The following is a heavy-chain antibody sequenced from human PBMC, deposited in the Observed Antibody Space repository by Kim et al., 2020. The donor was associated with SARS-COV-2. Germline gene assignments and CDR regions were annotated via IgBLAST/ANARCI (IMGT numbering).Heavy chain of an antibody. D-gene: IGHD6-19*01. CDR3: ARDSLGAGTDFDY. CDR1: GFTFSSYS. J-gene: IGHJ4*02. CDR2: ISSSSSYI. Sequence: GGSLRLSCAASGFTFSSYSMNWVRQAPGKGLEWVSSISSSSSYIYYADSVKGRFTISRDNAKNSLYLQMNSLRAEDTAVYYCARDSLGAGTDFDYWGQGTLVTFSS. V-gene: IGHV3-21*01.